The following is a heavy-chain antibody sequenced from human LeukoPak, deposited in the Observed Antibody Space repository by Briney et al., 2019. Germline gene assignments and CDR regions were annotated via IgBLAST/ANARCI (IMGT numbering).Heavy chain of an antibody. Sequence: PGRSLRLSCAASGFTFDDYAMHWVRQAPGKGLEWVLGISWNSDYSGYADSVKGRFTISKDNAKNSLYLQMNSLRVDDTALYFCARNPVEGYSYGPGYFDLWGRGTLVIVSS. J-gene: IGHJ2*01. CDR2: ISWNSDYS. CDR3: ARNPVEGYSYGPGYFDL. V-gene: IGHV3-9*01. CDR1: GFTFDDYA. D-gene: IGHD3-10*01.